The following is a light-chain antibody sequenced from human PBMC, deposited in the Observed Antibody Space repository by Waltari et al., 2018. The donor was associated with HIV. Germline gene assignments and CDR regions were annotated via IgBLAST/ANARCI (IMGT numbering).Light chain of an antibody. V-gene: IGLV2-14*01. Sequence: HSALTQPASVSAPPGPSITSPCTGTTSAFGISNYVSWYQQHPGKVPKVILYEVASRPSWVSHRFSGSQSGNTASLTSSGLQAEDEADYYCSSYTSNDTVLFGGGTKVTVL. CDR1: TSAFGISNY. CDR2: EVA. CDR3: SSYTSNDTVL. J-gene: IGLJ2*01.